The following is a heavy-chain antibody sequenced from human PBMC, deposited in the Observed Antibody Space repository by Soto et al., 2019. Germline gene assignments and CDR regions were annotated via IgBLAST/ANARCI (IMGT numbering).Heavy chain of an antibody. D-gene: IGHD2-21*01. V-gene: IGHV3-30-3*01. CDR3: AREHDKASLWY. CDR1: GFTFSSYA. J-gene: IGHJ4*01. CDR2: ISYDGSNK. Sequence: QVQLVESGGGVVQPGRSLRLSCAASGFTFSSYAMHWVRQAPGKGLEWVAVISYDGSNKYYADSVKGRFTISRDNSKNTLYLQMSSRGAEDTAVYYCAREHDKASLWYWGHGTLVTVAS.